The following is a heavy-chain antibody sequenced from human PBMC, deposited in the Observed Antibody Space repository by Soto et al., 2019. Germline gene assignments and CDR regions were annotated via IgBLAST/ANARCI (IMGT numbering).Heavy chain of an antibody. Sequence: EVELLESGGDLVQPGGSLRLSCAASGFTFRSYAMSWVRQTPGKGLEWVSGISSSGGRTHYLDSVKGRFTISRDNSQSTLHLQMNSLRAEDTAVYYWAKDPNADYVGGCEMRGQGTMVTVSS. CDR1: GFTFRSYA. J-gene: IGHJ3*01. D-gene: IGHD2-21*01. V-gene: IGHV3-23*01. CDR2: ISSSGGRT. CDR3: AKDPNADYVGGCEM.